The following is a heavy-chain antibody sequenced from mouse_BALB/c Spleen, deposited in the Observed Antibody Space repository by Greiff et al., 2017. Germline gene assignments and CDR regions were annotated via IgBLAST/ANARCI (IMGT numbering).Heavy chain of an antibody. J-gene: IGHJ3*01. D-gene: IGHD3-1*01. V-gene: IGHV1-9*01. CDR2: ILPGSGST. Sequence: QVQLQQSGAELMKPGASVKISCKATGYTFSSYWIEWVKQRPGHGLEWIGEILPGSGSTNYNEKFKGKATFTADTSSNTAYMQLSSLTSEDSAVYYCARSGWENFPFAYWGQGTLVTVSA. CDR3: ARSGWENFPFAY. CDR1: GYTFSSYW.